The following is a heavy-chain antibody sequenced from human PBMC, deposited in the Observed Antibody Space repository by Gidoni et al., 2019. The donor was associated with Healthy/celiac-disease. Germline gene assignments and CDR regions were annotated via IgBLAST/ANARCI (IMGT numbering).Heavy chain of an antibody. D-gene: IGHD1-26*01. J-gene: IGHJ4*02. CDR1: GFTFSSYA. CDR2: ISCSGGST. V-gene: IGHV3-23*01. CDR3: AKVERRIVGALDY. Sequence: EVQLLASGGGLVQPGGSLRLSCAASGFTFSSYAMSWVRQAPGKGLEWVSAISCSGGSTYYADSVKGRFTISRDNSKNTLYLQMNSLRAEDTAVYYCAKVERRIVGALDYWGQGTLVTVSS.